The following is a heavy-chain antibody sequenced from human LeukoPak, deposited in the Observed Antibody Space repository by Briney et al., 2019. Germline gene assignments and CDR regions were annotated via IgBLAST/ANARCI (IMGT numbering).Heavy chain of an antibody. D-gene: IGHD3-22*01. CDR1: GFTFSSYS. J-gene: IGHJ4*02. Sequence: GGSLRLSCAASGFTFSSYSMNWVRQAPGKGLEWVSYISSSSSTIYYADSVKGRFTISRDNAKNSLYLQMNSLRAEDTAVYYCARGFDSRFFNYWGQGTLVTVSS. V-gene: IGHV3-48*01. CDR2: ISSSSSTI. CDR3: ARGFDSRFFNY.